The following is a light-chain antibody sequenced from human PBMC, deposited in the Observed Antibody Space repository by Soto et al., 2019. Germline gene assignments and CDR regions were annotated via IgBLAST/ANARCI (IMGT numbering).Light chain of an antibody. Sequence: EIVLTQSPGTLSLSPGERATLSCRASQSVSSSSLALYQQRRGQAPRLLIHGASSRATGIPDRFSGSGSGTDFTLTIPSLEPEDVAVYSCQQYGSSPQTFGQGAKVDIK. CDR1: QSVSSSS. CDR2: GAS. V-gene: IGKV3-20*01. J-gene: IGKJ1*01. CDR3: QQYGSSPQT.